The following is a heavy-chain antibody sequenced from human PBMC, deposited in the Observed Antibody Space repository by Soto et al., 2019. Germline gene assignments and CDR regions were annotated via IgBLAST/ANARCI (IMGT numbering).Heavy chain of an antibody. CDR2: ISGSGGST. Sequence: GGSLRLSCAASGFTFSSYAMSWVRQAPGKGLEWVSAISGSGGSTYYADSVKGRFTISRDNSKNTLYLQMNSLRAEDTAVYYCATEPENYYGSASYMDVWGQGTTVTVSS. CDR1: GFTFSSYA. V-gene: IGHV3-23*01. D-gene: IGHD3-10*01. J-gene: IGHJ6*02. CDR3: ATEPENYYGSASYMDV.